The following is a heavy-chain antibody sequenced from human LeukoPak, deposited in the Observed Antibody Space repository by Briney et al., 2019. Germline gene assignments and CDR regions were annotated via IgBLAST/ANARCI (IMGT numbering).Heavy chain of an antibody. J-gene: IGHJ4*02. CDR1: GYTLTELS. V-gene: IGHV1-24*01. CDR3: ALRTTHSSGFAFFDY. CDR2: FDPEHGKT. D-gene: IGHD6-19*01. Sequence: GASVKVSCKVSGYTLTELSMHWVRQAPGKGLEWMGGFDPEHGKTIYAQKFQGRVTMTEDTSTDTAYMELSSLRSEDTAVYYCALRTTHSSGFAFFDYWGQGTLVTVSS.